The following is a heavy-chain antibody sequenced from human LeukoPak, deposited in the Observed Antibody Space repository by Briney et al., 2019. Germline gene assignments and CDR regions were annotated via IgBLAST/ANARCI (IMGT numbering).Heavy chain of an antibody. D-gene: IGHD4-23*01. CDR1: RYTFTSYY. Sequence: ASVKVSCKTSRYTFTSYYMHWVRQAPGQGLEWMGIINPSGGSTSYAQKFQGRVTMTRDTSTSTVYMELSSLRSEDTAVYYCARDLSGGKYYFDYWGQGTLVTVSS. CDR2: INPSGGST. V-gene: IGHV1-46*01. J-gene: IGHJ4*02. CDR3: ARDLSGGKYYFDY.